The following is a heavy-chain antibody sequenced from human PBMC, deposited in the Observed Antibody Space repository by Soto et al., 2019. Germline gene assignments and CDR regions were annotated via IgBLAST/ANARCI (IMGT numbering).Heavy chain of an antibody. CDR1: SGPSSSHN. CDR2: VYYTGGT. CDR3: VRQGIDYLHGLVDV. J-gene: IGHJ6*02. V-gene: IGHV4-59*08. D-gene: IGHD1-26*01. Sequence: QVHVQQPGPGLVKPSETLSLSCTVSSGPSSSHNWGWIRQPPGRGLEWIGYVYYTGGTSYNPSLKSRVTISADTSTNHISLTLSSVTAADTAVYYCVRQGIDYLHGLVDVWGQGTTVSVSS.